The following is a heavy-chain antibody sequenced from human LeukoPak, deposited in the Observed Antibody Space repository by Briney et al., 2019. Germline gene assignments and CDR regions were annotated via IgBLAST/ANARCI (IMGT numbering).Heavy chain of an antibody. CDR2: VNHSGST. CDR3: ARMVRGVTMVDY. CDR1: GGSFSGYY. D-gene: IGHD3-10*01. J-gene: IGHJ4*02. Sequence: PSETLSLTCAVYGGSFSGYYWSWIRQPPGKGLEWIGEVNHSGSTNYNPSLKSRVTISVDTSKNQFSLKLSSVTAADTAVYYCARMVRGVTMVDYWGQGTLVTVSS. V-gene: IGHV4-34*01.